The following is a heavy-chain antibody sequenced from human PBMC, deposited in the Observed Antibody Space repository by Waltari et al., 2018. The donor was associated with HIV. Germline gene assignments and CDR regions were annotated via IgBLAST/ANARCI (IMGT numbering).Heavy chain of an antibody. Sequence: EVQLVESGGGLVQPGGSLRVSCEVSGFSVSNNYMIWIRQAPGRGLEWVSIIYSGGRTYYADSVKGRFSISRDNAKNTVHLQMSSLRVEDSAVYYRARVGQGDKTGYYYPYYFDYWGQGTLVAVSS. CDR2: IYSGGRT. CDR3: ARVGQGDKTGYYYPYYFDY. D-gene: IGHD3-22*01. CDR1: GFSVSNNY. V-gene: IGHV3-66*02. J-gene: IGHJ4*02.